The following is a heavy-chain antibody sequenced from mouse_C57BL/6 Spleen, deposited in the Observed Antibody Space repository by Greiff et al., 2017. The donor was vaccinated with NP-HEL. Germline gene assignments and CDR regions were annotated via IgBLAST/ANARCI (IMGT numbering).Heavy chain of an antibody. Sequence: QVQLQQSGAELARPGASVKMSCKASGYTFTSYTMHWVKQRPGQGLEWIGYINPSSGYTKYNQKFKDKATLTADKSSSTAYMQLSSLTSEDSAVYYCARPEGYDGDFDYWGQGTTLTVSS. J-gene: IGHJ2*01. CDR2: INPSSGYT. CDR3: ARPEGYDGDFDY. CDR1: GYTFTSYT. V-gene: IGHV1-4*01. D-gene: IGHD2-14*01.